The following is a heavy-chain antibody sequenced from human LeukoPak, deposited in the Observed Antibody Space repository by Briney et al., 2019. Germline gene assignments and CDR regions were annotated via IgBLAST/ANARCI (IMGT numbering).Heavy chain of an antibody. Sequence: SETLSLTCTVSGGSISSYYWSWIRQPAGKGLEWIGRIYTSRSTNYNPSLKSRVTMSVDTSKNQFSLKLSSVTAADTAVYYCARGYRYCSSTSCYAHWYFDLWGRGTLVTVSS. V-gene: IGHV4-4*07. D-gene: IGHD2-2*01. CDR1: GGSISSYY. CDR3: ARGYRYCSSTSCYAHWYFDL. J-gene: IGHJ2*01. CDR2: IYTSRST.